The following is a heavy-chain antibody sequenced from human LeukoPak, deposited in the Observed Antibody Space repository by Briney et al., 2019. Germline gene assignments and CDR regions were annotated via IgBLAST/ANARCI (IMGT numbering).Heavy chain of an antibody. CDR1: GGSISGYY. V-gene: IGHV4-4*07. CDR3: ARGSGGGSGRNYKDHSYGMDV. CDR2: IHTSGTT. J-gene: IGHJ6*02. Sequence: PSETLSFTCTVSGGSISGYYWSWIRQPAGKALEWIGRIHTSGTTNYNPSLKSRVAMSVDTSKSQFSLKLNSVTAADTAVYYCARGSGGGSGRNYKDHSYGMDVWGQGTTVTVYS. D-gene: IGHD3-10*01.